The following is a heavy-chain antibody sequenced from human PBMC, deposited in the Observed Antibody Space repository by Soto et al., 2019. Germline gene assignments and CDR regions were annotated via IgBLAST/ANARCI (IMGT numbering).Heavy chain of an antibody. D-gene: IGHD1-26*01. J-gene: IGHJ6*02. CDR3: ARDPPSVAVGDYYYYGMDF. CDR1: GFTFSSYS. Sequence: GSLRLSCAASGFTFSSYSMNWVRQAPGKGLEWVSSISSSSSYIYYADSVKGRFTISRDNAKNSLYLQMNSLRAEDTAVYYCARDPPSVAVGDYYYYGMDFWGQGTTVTVSS. CDR2: ISSSSSYI. V-gene: IGHV3-21*01.